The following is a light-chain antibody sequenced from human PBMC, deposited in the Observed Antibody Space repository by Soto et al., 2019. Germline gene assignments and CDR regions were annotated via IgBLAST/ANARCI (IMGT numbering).Light chain of an antibody. V-gene: IGLV7-46*01. CDR1: TGAVTSEHY. CDR3: LLSYSGPRV. Sequence: QAVVTQEPSLTVSPGGTVSLTCGSSTGAVTSEHYAYWFQQKPGQAPRTLIYNTNNKQSWTPARFSGSLLGGKAALTLSCAQPEDEAEYYCLLSYSGPRVFGGGTKVTVL. J-gene: IGLJ3*02. CDR2: NTN.